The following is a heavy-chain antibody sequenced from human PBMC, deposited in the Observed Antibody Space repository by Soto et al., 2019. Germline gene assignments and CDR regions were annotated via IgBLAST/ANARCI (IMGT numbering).Heavy chain of an antibody. J-gene: IGHJ3*02. CDR1: GFTFSSYW. V-gene: IGHV3-74*01. D-gene: IGHD3-9*01. CDR3: ASTIDQLCYFDWSEYDAFDI. Sequence: GGSLRLSCAASGFTFSSYWMHWVRQAPGKGLVWVSRINSDGSSTSYADSVKGRFTISRDNAKNTLYLQMNSLRAEDTAVYYCASTIDQLCYFDWSEYDAFDIWGQGTMVTVSS. CDR2: INSDGSST.